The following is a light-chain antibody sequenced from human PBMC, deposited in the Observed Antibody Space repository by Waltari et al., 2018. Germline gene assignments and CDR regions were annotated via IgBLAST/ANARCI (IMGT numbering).Light chain of an antibody. Sequence: QSALTQPASVSGSPGQSITISCTGTSSDIASYNYVSWYPQYPGEAPKLIIYYVTSRPSGVSGRVSGSKSGHTAFLTISGLQAEDEADFFCSSYTTSWTYVFGTGTTVNVL. CDR1: SSDIASYNY. J-gene: IGLJ1*01. CDR3: SSYTTSWTYV. CDR2: YVT. V-gene: IGLV2-14*03.